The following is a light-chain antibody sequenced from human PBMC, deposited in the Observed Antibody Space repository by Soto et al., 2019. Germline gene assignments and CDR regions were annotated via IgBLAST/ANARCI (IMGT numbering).Light chain of an antibody. J-gene: IGKJ1*01. V-gene: IGKV3-20*01. Sequence: EIVLTQSPGTLSLSPGERATLSCRASQSVSSSYLAWYQQKPGQAPRLLIYGASSRATGIPDRFSGSGSGTDFTLTISRLEPEDVAVYYCQQYGNWPRTFGQGTKVEIK. CDR3: QQYGNWPRT. CDR1: QSVSSSY. CDR2: GAS.